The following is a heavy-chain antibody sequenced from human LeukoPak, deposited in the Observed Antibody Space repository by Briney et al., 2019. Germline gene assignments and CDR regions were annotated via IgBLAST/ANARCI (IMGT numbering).Heavy chain of an antibody. CDR1: GGTFSSYA. Sequence: GASVKVSCKASGGTFSSYAISWVRQAPGQRLEWMGGIIPIFGTANYAQKFQGRVTITADESTSTAYMELSSLRSEDTAVYYCARSEGFGETRFDYWGQGTLVTVSS. J-gene: IGHJ4*02. CDR3: ARSEGFGETRFDY. CDR2: IIPIFGTA. D-gene: IGHD3-10*01. V-gene: IGHV1-69*13.